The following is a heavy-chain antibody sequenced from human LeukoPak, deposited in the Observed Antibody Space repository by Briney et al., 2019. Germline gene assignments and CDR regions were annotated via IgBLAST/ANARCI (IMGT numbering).Heavy chain of an antibody. D-gene: IGHD6-19*01. CDR2: INQSGDT. J-gene: IGHJ4*02. CDR3: ARQAPGYTSGWSL. CDR1: SGTLSGYY. V-gene: IGHV4-34*01. Sequence: SETLSLTCTVNSGTLSGYYWTWIRQSSGKGLEYIGEINQSGDTNYNPSLKSRITISVDASKNQFSLNLGSVTAADTAVYYCARQAPGYTSGWSLWGQGTLVTVSS.